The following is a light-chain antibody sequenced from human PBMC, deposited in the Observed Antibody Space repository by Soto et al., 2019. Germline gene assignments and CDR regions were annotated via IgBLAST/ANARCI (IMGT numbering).Light chain of an antibody. Sequence: EIVLTQSPATLSLSPGERATLSCRASQGVTTYLAWYQQSPGQAPRLLIYGASNRATGIPARFSGSGSGTDFTLTINSLEPEDFAVYYCQQRSNWPANFGQGTRLEIK. CDR1: QGVTTY. CDR3: QQRSNWPAN. V-gene: IGKV3-11*01. CDR2: GAS. J-gene: IGKJ5*01.